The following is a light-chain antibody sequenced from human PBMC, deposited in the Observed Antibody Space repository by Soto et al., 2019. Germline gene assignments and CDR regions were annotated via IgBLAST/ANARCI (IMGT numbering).Light chain of an antibody. Sequence: EIMLTQSPGTLSLSPGERATLSCRASQSVSSNYLAWYQQKSGQAPRLLIYAASSRATGIPDRFSGGGSGTDFTLTISRLEPGDFAVYYCQQYGSSPFTFGPGTKVDFK. CDR1: QSVSSNY. V-gene: IGKV3-20*01. CDR2: AAS. J-gene: IGKJ3*01. CDR3: QQYGSSPFT.